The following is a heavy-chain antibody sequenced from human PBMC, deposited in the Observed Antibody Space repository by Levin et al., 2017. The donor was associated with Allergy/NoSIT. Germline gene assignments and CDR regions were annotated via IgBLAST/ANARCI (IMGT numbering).Heavy chain of an antibody. CDR3: ASVYGGNRRGVPDAFDI. D-gene: IGHD4-23*01. Sequence: KSGGSLRLSCAASGFTFSDYYMSWIRQAPGKGLEWVSYISSSSSYTNYADSVKGRFTISRDNAKNSLYLQMNSLRAEDTAVYYCASVYGGNRRGVPDAFDIWGQGTMVTVSS. CDR1: GFTFSDYY. J-gene: IGHJ3*02. CDR2: ISSSSSYT. V-gene: IGHV3-11*03.